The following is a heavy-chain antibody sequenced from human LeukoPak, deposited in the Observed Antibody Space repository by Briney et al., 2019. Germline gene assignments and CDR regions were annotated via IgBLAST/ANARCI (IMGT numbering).Heavy chain of an antibody. CDR1: GGSISSGGYY. V-gene: IGHV4-31*03. CDR3: ARVVVPAAIYWFDP. D-gene: IGHD2-2*01. J-gene: IGHJ5*02. CDR2: IYYSGST. Sequence: SETLSLTCTVSGGSISSGGYYWSWTRQHPGKGLEWIGYIYYSGSTYYNPSLKSRVTISVDTSKNQFSLKLSSVTAADTAVYYCARVVVPAAIYWFDPWGQGTLVTVSS.